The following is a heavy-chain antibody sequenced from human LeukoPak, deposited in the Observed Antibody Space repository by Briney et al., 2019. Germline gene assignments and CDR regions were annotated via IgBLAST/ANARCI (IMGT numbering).Heavy chain of an antibody. CDR2: IRDGGSDK. D-gene: IGHD2/OR15-2a*01. J-gene: IGHJ4*02. V-gene: IGHV3-30*02. CDR1: GFTFSSYG. Sequence: GGSLRLSCAASGFTFSSYGMHWVRQAPGKGLEWVAVIRDGGSDKFYADSVKGRFTISRDNSKNTLYLQMNSLRVEDTAVYYCRDPFDYWGQGTLVTVSS. CDR3: RDPFDY.